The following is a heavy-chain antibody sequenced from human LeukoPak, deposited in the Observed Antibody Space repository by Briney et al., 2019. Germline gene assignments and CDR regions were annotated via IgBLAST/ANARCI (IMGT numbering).Heavy chain of an antibody. D-gene: IGHD3-10*01. Sequence: SVKVSCKASGGTFSSYAISWVRQAPGQGLEWMGGIIPIFGTANYAQKFQGRVTITTDESTSTAYMELSSLRSEDTAVYYCAGSAMVRGVMKRVYYYYYMDVWGKGTTVTVSS. CDR1: GGTFSSYA. CDR3: AGSAMVRGVMKRVYYYYYMDV. J-gene: IGHJ6*03. V-gene: IGHV1-69*05. CDR2: IIPIFGTA.